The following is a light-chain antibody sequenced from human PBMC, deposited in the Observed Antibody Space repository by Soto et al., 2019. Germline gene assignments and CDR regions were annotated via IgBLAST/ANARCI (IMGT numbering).Light chain of an antibody. V-gene: IGKV3-20*01. CDR1: QSVSSSY. J-gene: IGKJ1*01. CDR2: RTS. CDR3: QQYDSSPRT. Sequence: EIVLTQSPGTLSLSPGERATLCCGASQSVSSSYLAWYQQKPGQAPRLLIYRTSNRATGIPDRFSGSGSGTDFTLTISRLEPEDFAVYWCQQYDSSPRTFGQGTKVEIK.